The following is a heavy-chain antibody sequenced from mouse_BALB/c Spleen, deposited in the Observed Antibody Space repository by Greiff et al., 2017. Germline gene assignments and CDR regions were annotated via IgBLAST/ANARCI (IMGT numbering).Heavy chain of an antibody. D-gene: IGHD2-1*01. Sequence: QVQLKESGPGLVAPSQSLSITCTVSGFSLTNSGVHWVRQSPGKGLEWLGVIWGDGSSNYNSAFKSRLSISKDNSKSQVFLKMNSLQTDDTARYYCAKRDGNYYFGYWGQGTTLTVSS. CDR3: AKRDGNYYFGY. V-gene: IGHV2-6-6*01. CDR2: IWGDGSS. CDR1: GFSLTNSG. J-gene: IGHJ2*01.